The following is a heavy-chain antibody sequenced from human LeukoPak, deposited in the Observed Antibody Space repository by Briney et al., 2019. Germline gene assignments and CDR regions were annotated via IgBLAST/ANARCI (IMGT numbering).Heavy chain of an antibody. CDR3: ARAIAAAGLDY. CDR1: GYTFTSYY. Sequence: ASVKVSCKASGYTFTSYYMHWVRQAPGQGLEWMGIINPSGGSTSYAQKFQGRVTMTRDTSTSTVYMEPSSLRSEDTAVYYCARAIAAAGLDYWGQGTLVTVSS. V-gene: IGHV1-46*01. J-gene: IGHJ4*02. CDR2: INPSGGST. D-gene: IGHD6-13*01.